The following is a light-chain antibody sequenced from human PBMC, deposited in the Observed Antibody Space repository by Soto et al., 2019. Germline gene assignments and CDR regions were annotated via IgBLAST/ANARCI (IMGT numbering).Light chain of an antibody. CDR3: GAWDGSLRLFL. V-gene: IGLV1-51*01. CDR1: SSNIGSNY. Sequence: QSVLTQPPSVSAAPGQTVTISCSGSSSNIGSNYVSWYQQLPGAAPKLLIYDSNKRPSGIPERFSASKSGTSATLGITGLQTGDEADYYCGAWDGSLRLFLFGTGTKLTVL. CDR2: DSN. J-gene: IGLJ1*01.